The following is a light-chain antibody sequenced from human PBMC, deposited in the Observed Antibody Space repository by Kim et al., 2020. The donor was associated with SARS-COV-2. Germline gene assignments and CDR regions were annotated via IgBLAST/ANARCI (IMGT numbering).Light chain of an antibody. CDR1: QSIYNW. CDR3: QQYYDYWT. Sequence: AASVGDRISITCRAGQSIYNWLAWYQQKPGKAPKLLIYKTSTLNTGVPSRFSGSGSATEFTLTISSLQPDDFATYYCQQYYDYWTFGQGTKVDIK. V-gene: IGKV1-5*03. J-gene: IGKJ1*01. CDR2: KTS.